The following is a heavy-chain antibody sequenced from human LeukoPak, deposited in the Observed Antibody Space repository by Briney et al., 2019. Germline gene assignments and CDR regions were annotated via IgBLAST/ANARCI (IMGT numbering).Heavy chain of an antibody. V-gene: IGHV1-69*13. Sequence: GASVKVSCKTSGYTFTNYYMHWVRQAPGQGLEWMGGIIPIFGTANYAQKFQGRVTITADESTSTAYMELSSLRSEDTAVYYCASNDDSSGYYNPRDFYYYYGMDVWGQGTTVTVSS. CDR2: IIPIFGTA. CDR3: ASNDDSSGYYNPRDFYYYYGMDV. D-gene: IGHD3-22*01. J-gene: IGHJ6*02. CDR1: GYTFTNYY.